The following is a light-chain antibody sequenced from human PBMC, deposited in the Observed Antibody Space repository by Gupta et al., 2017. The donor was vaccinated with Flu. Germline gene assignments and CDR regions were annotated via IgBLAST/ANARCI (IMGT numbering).Light chain of an antibody. CDR2: EGS. Sequence: STNTCTGTSSDVGRYNLYTWSQHYPGKAHHLIIYEGSRRTAGVTSRFSGSKAGNTASLTISELQAEDAADYYCCSYASSDVYVFGTGTKVTVL. CDR1: SSDVGRYNL. V-gene: IGLV2-23*01. J-gene: IGLJ1*01. CDR3: CSYASSDVYV.